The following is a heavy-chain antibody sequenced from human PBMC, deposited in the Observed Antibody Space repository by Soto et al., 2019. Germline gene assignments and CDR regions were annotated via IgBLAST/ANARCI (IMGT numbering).Heavy chain of an antibody. CDR1: GFTFSSYA. CDR3: ARVSVTMVRGVIIPFDY. V-gene: IGHV3-30-3*01. J-gene: IGHJ4*02. D-gene: IGHD3-10*01. Sequence: WGSLSLSCAASGFTFSSYAMHWVRQAPGKGLEWVAVISYDGSNKYYADSVKGRFTISRDNSKNTLYLQMNSLRAEDTAVYYCARVSVTMVRGVIIPFDYWGQGTLVTVSS. CDR2: ISYDGSNK.